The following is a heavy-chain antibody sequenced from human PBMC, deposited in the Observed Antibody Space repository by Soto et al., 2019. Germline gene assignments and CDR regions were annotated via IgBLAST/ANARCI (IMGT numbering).Heavy chain of an antibody. D-gene: IGHD5-12*01. V-gene: IGHV3-30*03. CDR1: GFTFSSYG. J-gene: IGHJ2*01. Sequence: QVQLVESGGGVVQPGRSLRLSCAASGFTFSSYGMHWVRHAPGKGLEWVAVISYDGSNKYYADSVKGRFTISRDNSKNTMYLQMNSLRAEDTAVYYCARWLQAGYFDLWGRGTLVTVSS. CDR2: ISYDGSNK. CDR3: ARWLQAGYFDL.